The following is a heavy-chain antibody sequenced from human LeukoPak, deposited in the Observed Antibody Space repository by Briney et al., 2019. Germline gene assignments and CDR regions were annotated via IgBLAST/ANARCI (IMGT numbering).Heavy chain of an antibody. CDR3: ARADFWAGYYFDY. CDR2: INHSGST. Sequence: PSETLSLTCAVYGGSFSGYYWSWIRQPPGEGLEWIGEINHSGSTNYNPSLKSRVTISVDTSKNQFSLKLSSVTAADTAVYYCARADFWAGYYFDYWGQGTLVTVSS. V-gene: IGHV4-34*01. D-gene: IGHD3/OR15-3a*01. J-gene: IGHJ4*02. CDR1: GGSFSGYY.